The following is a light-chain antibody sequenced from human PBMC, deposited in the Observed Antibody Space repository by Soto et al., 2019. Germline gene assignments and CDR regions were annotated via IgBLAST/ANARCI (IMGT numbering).Light chain of an antibody. CDR1: SSDVGSYNR. Sequence: QSALTQPPSVSGSPGQSVTISCTGTSSDVGSYNRVSWYQQPPGTAPKLIIYEVSNRPSGVPDRFSGSKSGNTASLPISGLQAEDEADYYCSSYTSTSTYVFGTGTKLTVL. V-gene: IGLV2-18*02. J-gene: IGLJ1*01. CDR2: EVS. CDR3: SSYTSTSTYV.